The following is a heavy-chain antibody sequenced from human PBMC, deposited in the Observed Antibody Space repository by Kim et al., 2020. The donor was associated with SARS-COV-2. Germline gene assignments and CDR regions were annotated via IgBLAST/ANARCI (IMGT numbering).Heavy chain of an antibody. Sequence: ASVKVSCKASGYTFTSYGISWVRQAPGQGLEWMGWISAYNGNTNYAQKLQGRVTMTTDTSTSTAYMELRSLRSDDTAVYYCARDARWRYYYGSGESFREGYYYYGMDVWGQGTTVTVSS. CDR3: ARDARWRYYYGSGESFREGYYYYGMDV. CDR2: ISAYNGNT. D-gene: IGHD3-10*01. J-gene: IGHJ6*02. CDR1: GYTFTSYG. V-gene: IGHV1-18*01.